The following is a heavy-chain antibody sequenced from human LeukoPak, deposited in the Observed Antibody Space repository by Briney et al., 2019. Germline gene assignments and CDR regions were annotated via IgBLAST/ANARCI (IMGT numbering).Heavy chain of an antibody. CDR2: ISGSGGST. J-gene: IGHJ4*02. CDR3: ASAYCSSTSCPEGGY. V-gene: IGHV3-23*01. Sequence: GGSLRLSCAASGFTFSSYAMSWVRQAPGKGLEWVSAISGSGGSTYYADSVKGRFTISRDNSKKTLYLQMNSLRAEDTAVYYCASAYCSSTSCPEGGYWGQGTLVTVSS. D-gene: IGHD2-2*01. CDR1: GFTFSSYA.